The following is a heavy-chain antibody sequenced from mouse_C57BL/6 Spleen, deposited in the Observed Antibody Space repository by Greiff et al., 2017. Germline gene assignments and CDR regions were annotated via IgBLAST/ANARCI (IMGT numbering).Heavy chain of an antibody. D-gene: IGHD1-1*01. J-gene: IGHJ1*03. Sequence: QVQLKQPGAELVKPGASVKLSCKASGYTFTSYWMHWVKQRPGRGLEWIGRIDPNSGGTKYNEKFKSKATLTVDKPSSTAYMQLSSLTSEDSAVYYCAREGITTVVNWYFDVWGTGTTVTVSS. CDR2: IDPNSGGT. V-gene: IGHV1-72*01. CDR3: AREGITTVVNWYFDV. CDR1: GYTFTSYW.